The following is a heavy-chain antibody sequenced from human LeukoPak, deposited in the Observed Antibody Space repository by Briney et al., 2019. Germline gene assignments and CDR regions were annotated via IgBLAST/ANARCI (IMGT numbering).Heavy chain of an antibody. V-gene: IGHV4-59*08. D-gene: IGHD2-15*01. J-gene: IGHJ4*02. CDR1: GGSISSYY. CDR2: IYYSGST. CDR3: ARVRYCGGGTCYLFDY. Sequence: SETLSLTCTVSGGSISSYYWSWIRQPPGKGLEWIGYIYYSGSTNYNPSLKSRVTISVDTSKNQFSLRLSSVTAADTAVYYCARVRYCGGGTCYLFDYWGQGTLVTVSS.